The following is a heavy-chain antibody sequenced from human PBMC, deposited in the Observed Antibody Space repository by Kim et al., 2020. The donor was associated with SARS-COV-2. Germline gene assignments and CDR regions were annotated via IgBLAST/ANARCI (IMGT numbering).Heavy chain of an antibody. J-gene: IGHJ4*02. CDR3: ARERGWELPHRHFDY. CDR1: GFTFSSYG. CDR2: IWYDGSNK. V-gene: IGHV3-33*01. Sequence: GGSLRLSCAASGFTFSSYGMHWVRQAPGKGLEWVAVIWYDGSNKYYADSVKGRFTISRDNSKNTLYLQMNSLRAEDTAVYYCARERGWELPHRHFDYWGQGTLVTVSS. D-gene: IGHD1-26*01.